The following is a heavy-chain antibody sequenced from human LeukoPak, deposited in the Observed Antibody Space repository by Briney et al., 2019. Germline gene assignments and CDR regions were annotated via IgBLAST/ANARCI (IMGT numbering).Heavy chain of an antibody. J-gene: IGHJ4*02. Sequence: ASVKVSCKASGYTFAGYYMHWVRQAPGQGLEWMGWINPNSGGTNYAQKFQGRVTMTRDTSISTAYMELGRLRSDDTAVYYCAHLDHYDLHFDYWGQGTLVTVSS. CDR1: GYTFAGYY. D-gene: IGHD3-22*01. V-gene: IGHV1-2*02. CDR2: INPNSGGT. CDR3: AHLDHYDLHFDY.